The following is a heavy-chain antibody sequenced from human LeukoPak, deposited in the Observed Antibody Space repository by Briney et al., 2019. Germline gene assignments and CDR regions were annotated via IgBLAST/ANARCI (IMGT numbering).Heavy chain of an antibody. CDR1: GDSVSSNSAA. CDR2: TYYRSKWYN. D-gene: IGHD6-13*01. J-gene: IGHJ4*02. Sequence: SQTLSLTCAISGDSVSSNSAAWNWIRQSPSRGLEWLGRTYYRSKWYNDYAVSVKSRITINPDTSKNQFSLKLNSVTAADTAVYYCARLGDSNWYHEVLRGRDYWGQGTLVTVSS. V-gene: IGHV6-1*01. CDR3: ARLGDSNWYHEVLRGRDY.